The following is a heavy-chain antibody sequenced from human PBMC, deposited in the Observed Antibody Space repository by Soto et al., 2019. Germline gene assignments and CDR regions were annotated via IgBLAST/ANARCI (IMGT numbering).Heavy chain of an antibody. CDR3: ARFLTSPYGSGSYYLDY. J-gene: IGHJ4*02. CDR2: IYYSGST. D-gene: IGHD3-10*01. V-gene: IGHV4-59*01. CDR1: GGSISSYY. Sequence: SETLSLTCTVSGGSISSYYWSWIRQPPGKGLEWIGYIYYSGSTNYNPSLKSRVTISVDTSKNQFSLKLSSVTAADTAVYYCARFLTSPYGSGSYYLDYWGQGTLVTVSS.